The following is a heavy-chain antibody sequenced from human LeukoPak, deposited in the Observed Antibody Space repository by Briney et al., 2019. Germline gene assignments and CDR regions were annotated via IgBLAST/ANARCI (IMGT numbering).Heavy chain of an antibody. CDR3: ARAGRDGYMGY. D-gene: IGHD5-24*01. J-gene: IGHJ4*02. V-gene: IGHV4-59*01. CDR2: IYYSGST. CDR1: GGSISSYY. Sequence: PSETLSLTCTVSGGSISSYYWSWIRQPPGKGLEWIGYIYYSGSTNYNPSLKSRVTIPVDTSKNQFSLKLSSVTAADTAVYYCARAGRDGYMGYWGQGTLVTVSS.